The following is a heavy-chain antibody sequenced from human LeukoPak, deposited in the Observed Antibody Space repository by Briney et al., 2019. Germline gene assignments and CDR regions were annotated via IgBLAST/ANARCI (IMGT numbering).Heavy chain of an antibody. V-gene: IGHV3-7*01. CDR2: IKQDGSEK. CDR1: GFTFSSYC. J-gene: IGHJ4*02. D-gene: IGHD3-10*01. Sequence: GGSLRLSCAASGFTFSSYCMSWVRQAPGKGLEWVANIKQDGSEKYYVDSVKGRFTISRDNAKNSLYLQMNSLRAADTAVYYCVRDRPYYCGSGSYPYWGQGTLVTVSS. CDR3: VRDRPYYCGSGSYPY.